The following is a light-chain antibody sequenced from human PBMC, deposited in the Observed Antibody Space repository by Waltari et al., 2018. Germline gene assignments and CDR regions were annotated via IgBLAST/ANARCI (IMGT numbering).Light chain of an antibody. CDR1: RSVLNSPNGKNY. CDR2: WAS. CDR3: QQYITTPLT. V-gene: IGKV4-1*01. J-gene: IGKJ4*01. Sequence: DIVMTQSPEYLAVSLGERATINCKSSRSVLNSPNGKNYLAWYQQKRGQPPKLRMYWASPRESGFPDRVSGSGSGTDFTLTVSSLQAEDVAVYYCQQYITTPLTFGGGTKVEIK.